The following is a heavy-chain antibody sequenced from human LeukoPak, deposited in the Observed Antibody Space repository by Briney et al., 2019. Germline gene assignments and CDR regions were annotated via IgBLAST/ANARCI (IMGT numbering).Heavy chain of an antibody. J-gene: IGHJ4*02. Sequence: EAAGKVSCKASGYTFTGYYMHWVRQAPGQGLEWMGRINPNSGGTNYSQKVQGKVTMTRDTSISTAYMELSRLRSDDPAVYYCAYDDFWSGYCLFCYCGQGTLVTVSS. CDR3: AYDDFWSGYCLFCY. CDR1: GYTFTGYY. CDR2: INPNSGGT. D-gene: IGHD3-3*01. V-gene: IGHV1-2*06.